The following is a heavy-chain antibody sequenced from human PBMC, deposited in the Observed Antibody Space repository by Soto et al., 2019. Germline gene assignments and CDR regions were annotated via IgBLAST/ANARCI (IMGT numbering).Heavy chain of an antibody. CDR3: ASCRRFEGTYYYYYYYMDV. D-gene: IGHD3-10*01. CDR1: GGSFSGYY. Sequence: SETLSLTCAVYGGSFSGYYWSWIRQPPGKGLEWIGEINHSGSTNYNPSLKSRVTISVDTSKNQFSLKLSSVTAADSAVYYCASCRRFEGTYYYYYYYMDVWGKGTTVTVSS. CDR2: INHSGST. J-gene: IGHJ6*03. V-gene: IGHV4-34*01.